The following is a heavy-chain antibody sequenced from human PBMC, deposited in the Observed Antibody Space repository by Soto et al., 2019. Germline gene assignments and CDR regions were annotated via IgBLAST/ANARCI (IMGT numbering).Heavy chain of an antibody. V-gene: IGHV3-23*01. D-gene: IGHD3-10*01. J-gene: IGHJ6*02. CDR2: ISGSGGST. CDR3: AKDPMVRGLGHRYGMDV. CDR1: GFTFSSYG. Sequence: GGSLRLSCAASGFTFSSYGMSWVRQAPGKGLEWVSGISGSGGSTYCADSVKGRFTISRDNSKNTLYLQMNSLRAEDTAIYYCAKDPMVRGLGHRYGMDVWGQGTTVTVSS.